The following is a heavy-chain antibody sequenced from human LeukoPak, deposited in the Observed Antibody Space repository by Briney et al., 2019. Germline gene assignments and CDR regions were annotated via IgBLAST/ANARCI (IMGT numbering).Heavy chain of an antibody. CDR2: IYSSGST. Sequence: SETLSLTCTVSGGSISSYYWSWIRQPAGKGLEWIGRIYSSGSTNYNPSLKSRVTMSVDTSKNQFSLKLSSVTAADTAVYYCARGRYGDYDYYYYYMDVWGKGTTVTISS. CDR3: ARGRYGDYDYYYYYMDV. D-gene: IGHD4-17*01. V-gene: IGHV4-4*07. J-gene: IGHJ6*03. CDR1: GGSISSYY.